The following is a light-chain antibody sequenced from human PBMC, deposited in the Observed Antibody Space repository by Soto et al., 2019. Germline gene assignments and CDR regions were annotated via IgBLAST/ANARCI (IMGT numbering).Light chain of an antibody. J-gene: IGKJ3*01. CDR2: SAS. CDR1: QDIHVF. V-gene: IGKV1-9*01. CDR3: QTFNNYPLT. Sequence: DIQLTQSPSFLSASEGDRVTITCRASQDIHVFLAWYQHKPGKAPSLLIDSASTLQSGVPSRFSGNRSVTELTLTISSLQPEDVATYYCQTFNNYPLTFGPATKVDIK.